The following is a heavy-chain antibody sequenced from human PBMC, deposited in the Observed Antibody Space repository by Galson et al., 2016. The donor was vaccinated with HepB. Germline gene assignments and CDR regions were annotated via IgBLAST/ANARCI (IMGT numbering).Heavy chain of an antibody. V-gene: IGHV4-31*03. D-gene: IGHD5-12*01. J-gene: IGHJ3*02. Sequence: TLSLTCTVSGDSISRGGYSWTWIRQHPGNGLEWIGNIYHSGGTYHNPSLKSRLTISVDTSKNQFSLKLSSLTAADTAVYYCARAVRGYSGYDAFDIWGQGTMVTVSS. CDR2: IYHSGGT. CDR3: ARAVRGYSGYDAFDI. CDR1: GDSISRGGYS.